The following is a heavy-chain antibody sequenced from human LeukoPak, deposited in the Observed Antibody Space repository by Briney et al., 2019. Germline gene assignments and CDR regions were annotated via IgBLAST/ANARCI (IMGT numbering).Heavy chain of an antibody. Sequence: GASVKVSCKASGYTFTSYAMHWVRQAPGQRLEWMGWINAGNGNTKYSQKFQGRVTITRDTSASTAYMELSSLRSEDTAVYYCARDRGYSPSWFDPWGQGTLVTVSS. CDR3: ARDRGYSPSWFDP. V-gene: IGHV1-3*01. CDR2: INAGNGNT. CDR1: GYTFTSYA. J-gene: IGHJ5*02. D-gene: IGHD6-13*01.